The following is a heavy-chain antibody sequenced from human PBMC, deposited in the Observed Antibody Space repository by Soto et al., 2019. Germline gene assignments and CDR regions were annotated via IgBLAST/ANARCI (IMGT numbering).Heavy chain of an antibody. D-gene: IGHD2-2*01. V-gene: IGHV4-39*01. Sequence: SETLSLTCTVSGGSISSSSYYCGWIRQPPGKGLEWIGSIYYSGSTYYNPSLKSRVTISVDTSKNQFSLKLSSVTAADTAVYYCARIVVVPAAESSYFDYWGQGTLVTVSS. CDR3: ARIVVVPAAESSYFDY. J-gene: IGHJ4*02. CDR2: IYYSGST. CDR1: GGSISSSSYY.